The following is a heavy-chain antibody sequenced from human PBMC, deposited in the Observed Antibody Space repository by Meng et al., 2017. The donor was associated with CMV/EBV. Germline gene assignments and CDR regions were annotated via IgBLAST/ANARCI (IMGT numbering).Heavy chain of an antibody. V-gene: IGHV4-34*01. Sequence: QVHLPQWGAGLLKHSETLSLTCAVYGGSFSGYYWSWIRQPPGKGLEWIGEINHSGSTNYNPSLKSRVTISVDTSKNQFSLKLSSVTAADTAVYYCARGVGATGKADYWGQGTLVTVSS. D-gene: IGHD1-26*01. CDR1: GGSFSGYY. J-gene: IGHJ4*02. CDR3: ARGVGATGKADY. CDR2: INHSGST.